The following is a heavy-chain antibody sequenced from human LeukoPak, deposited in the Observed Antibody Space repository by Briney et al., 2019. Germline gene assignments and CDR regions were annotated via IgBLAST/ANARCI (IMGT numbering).Heavy chain of an antibody. Sequence: PSETLSLTCTVSGGSISSYYWSWIRQPAGKGLEWIGRIDRSGSSSYKPFLKSRVTISVDTSKNQFSLKLTSVTAADTAVYYCAKGAGPPWFDPWGQGILVTVSS. CDR3: AKGAGPPWFDP. J-gene: IGHJ5*02. CDR2: IDRSGSS. CDR1: GGSISSYY. V-gene: IGHV4-4*07. D-gene: IGHD6-19*01.